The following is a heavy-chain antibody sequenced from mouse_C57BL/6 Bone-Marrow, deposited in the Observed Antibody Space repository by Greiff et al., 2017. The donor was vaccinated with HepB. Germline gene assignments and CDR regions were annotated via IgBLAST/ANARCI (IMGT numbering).Heavy chain of an antibody. Sequence: QVQLKQPGAELVMPGASVKLSCKASGYTFTCYWMHWVKQRPGHGLEWIGEIDPSDSYTNYNQKFKGKSTLTVDKSSSTAYMQLSSLTSEDSAVYYCTRTYYDYGGYAMDYWGQGTSVTVSS. CDR3: TRTYYDYGGYAMDY. V-gene: IGHV1-69*01. CDR2: IDPSDSYT. CDR1: GYTFTCYW. J-gene: IGHJ4*01. D-gene: IGHD2-4*01.